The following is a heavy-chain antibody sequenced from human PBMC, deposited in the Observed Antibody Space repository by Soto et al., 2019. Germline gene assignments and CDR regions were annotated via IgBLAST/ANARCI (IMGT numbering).Heavy chain of an antibody. CDR1: GHTFSDYY. D-gene: IGHD3-3*01. J-gene: IGHJ6*02. Sequence: GASVKVSCKASGHTFSDYYTHWVRQAPGQGLEWMGWISPNSGGTHYAQKFQGRVTMTRDTSISTAYMELSRLRSDDTAVYYCARDRDASAGYDFWSGYYRMLDAWGQGTTVTVSS. V-gene: IGHV1-2*02. CDR2: ISPNSGGT. CDR3: ARDRDASAGYDFWSGYYRMLDA.